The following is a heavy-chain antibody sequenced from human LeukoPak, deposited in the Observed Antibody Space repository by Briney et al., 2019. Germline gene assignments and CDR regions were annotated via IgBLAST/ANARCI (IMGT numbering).Heavy chain of an antibody. D-gene: IGHD6-13*01. Sequence: PGGSLRLSCAASGFTFSSYAMSWVRQAPGKGLEWVSAISGSGGSTYYADSVKGRFTISGDNSKNTLYLQMNSLRAEDTAVYYCAKGSSWTNEYYFDYWGQGTLVTVSS. J-gene: IGHJ4*02. CDR1: GFTFSSYA. CDR2: ISGSGGST. V-gene: IGHV3-23*01. CDR3: AKGSSWTNEYYFDY.